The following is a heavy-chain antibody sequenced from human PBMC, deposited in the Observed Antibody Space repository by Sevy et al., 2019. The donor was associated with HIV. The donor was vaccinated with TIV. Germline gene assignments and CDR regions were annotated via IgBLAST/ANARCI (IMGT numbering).Heavy chain of an antibody. V-gene: IGHV4-61*01. D-gene: IGHD5-18*01. CDR2: ISYSGST. J-gene: IGHJ4*02. CDR1: GGSVSSGTYH. Sequence: SETLSLTCTISGGSVSSGTYHWSWIRQPPGKGLEWFGYISYSGSTKYNPSLRGRVTISGETSSNQFFLRLSSVTAADTAVYYCARDGNRAMFYFDQWGQGTLVTVSS. CDR3: ARDGNRAMFYFDQ.